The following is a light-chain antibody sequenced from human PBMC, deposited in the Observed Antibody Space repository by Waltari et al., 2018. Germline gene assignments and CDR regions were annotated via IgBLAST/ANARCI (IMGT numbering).Light chain of an antibody. J-gene: IGKJ1*01. CDR3: MQALEPPWA. Sequence: VLTQSPLSLPVIPGDPASVSCRSNQSFLHRNGHNYLDWYLPRPGQAPQLLSYWGSRRASGFPDRFSCSGAGTEFTLKISRVESEDFGGYYCMQALEPPWAFGQGTTVNIK. V-gene: IGKV2-28*01. CDR2: WGS. CDR1: QSFLHRNGHNY.